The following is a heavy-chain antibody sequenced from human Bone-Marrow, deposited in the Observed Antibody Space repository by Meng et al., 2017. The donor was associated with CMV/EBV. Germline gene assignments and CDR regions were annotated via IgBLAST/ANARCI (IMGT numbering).Heavy chain of an antibody. J-gene: IGHJ4*02. CDR2: ISSSSSYT. CDR3: ARVSGYSSGWSTTFGY. D-gene: IGHD6-19*01. V-gene: IGHV3-11*05. CDR1: GFTFSDYY. Sequence: QLQRVGSGGGLVKPGGSLRLSCVASGFTFSDYYMSWIRQAPGKGLEWVSYISSSSSYTNYADSVKGRFTISRDNAKNSLYLQMNSLRAEDTAVYYCARVSGYSSGWSTTFGYWGQGTLVTVSS.